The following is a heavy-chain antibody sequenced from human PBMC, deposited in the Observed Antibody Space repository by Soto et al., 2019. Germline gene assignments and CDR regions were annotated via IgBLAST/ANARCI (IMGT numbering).Heavy chain of an antibody. J-gene: IGHJ5*02. CDR1: GGSISTYY. CDR3: ARDRLANWFAP. Sequence: PSETLSLTCTVSGGSISTYYWSWIRQPPGKGLEWIGYIYYSGSTNYNPSLKSRVTISLDTSKNQFSLKLSSVTAADTAVYYCARDRLANWFAPWGQGTLVTSPQ. CDR2: IYYSGST. D-gene: IGHD3-9*01. V-gene: IGHV4-59*01.